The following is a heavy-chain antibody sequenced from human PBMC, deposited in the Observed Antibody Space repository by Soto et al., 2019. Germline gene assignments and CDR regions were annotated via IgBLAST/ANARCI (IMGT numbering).Heavy chain of an antibody. Sequence: SETLSLTCTVSGGSISSYYWSWIRQPPGKGLEWIGYIYYTGLSNSNPSLNSRVAMSVDTSKNQFSLKLSSVTAADTAVYYCASHSSHWPFFDFWGQGTLVTVSS. CDR1: GGSISSYY. J-gene: IGHJ4*02. D-gene: IGHD6-13*01. CDR2: IYYTGLS. V-gene: IGHV4-59*01. CDR3: ASHSSHWPFFDF.